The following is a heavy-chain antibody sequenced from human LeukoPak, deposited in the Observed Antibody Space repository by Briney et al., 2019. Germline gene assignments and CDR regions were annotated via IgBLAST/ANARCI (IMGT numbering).Heavy chain of an antibody. CDR2: INSDGSST. CDR1: GFTFSSYW. Sequence: PGRSLRLSCAASGFTFSSYWMHWVRQAPGKGLVWVSRINSDGSSTSYADSVKGRFTISRDDAKNTLYLQMNSLRAEDTAVYYCASESYGLDAFDIWGQGTMVTVSS. J-gene: IGHJ3*02. V-gene: IGHV3-74*01. CDR3: ASESYGLDAFDI. D-gene: IGHD4-17*01.